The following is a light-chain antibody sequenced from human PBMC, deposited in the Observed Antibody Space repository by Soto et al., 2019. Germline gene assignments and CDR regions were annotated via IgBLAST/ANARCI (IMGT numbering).Light chain of an antibody. CDR2: KVS. J-gene: IGKJ5*01. V-gene: IGKV2-30*02. Sequence: DVVMTQSPLSLPVTLGQPASISCRSNQSLVHSDGIAYFSWFQQRPGRSPRRLIYKVSNRDSGVPARFSGSGSGTAFSLKISRVEAEDVGVYYCMQGTHWLITFGQGTRLEIK. CDR3: MQGTHWLIT. CDR1: QSLVHSDGIAY.